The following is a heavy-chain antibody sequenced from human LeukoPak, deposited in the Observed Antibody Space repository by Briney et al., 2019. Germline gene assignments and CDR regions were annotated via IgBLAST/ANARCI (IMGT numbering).Heavy chain of an antibody. Sequence: SETLSLTCIVSGRSISRSSYYWGWLREPPGKGLEWFGSINYSGNTYYNASLKSRVTISVDTSKNQFSLKPSSVTAADTAVYYCASPSSSSSTYDYWGQGTLVTVSS. J-gene: IGHJ4*02. D-gene: IGHD6-6*01. V-gene: IGHV4-39*01. CDR1: GRSISRSSYY. CDR2: INYSGNT. CDR3: ASPSSSSSTYDY.